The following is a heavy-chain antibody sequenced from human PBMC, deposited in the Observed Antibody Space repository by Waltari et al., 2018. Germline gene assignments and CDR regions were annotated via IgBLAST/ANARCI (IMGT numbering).Heavy chain of an antibody. J-gene: IGHJ4*02. CDR3: ARRGYSGYDYSFYYFDY. Sequence: QLQLQESGPGLVKPSETLSLTCTVSGGSISSSSYYWGWIRQPPGKGLEWIGSIYYSGSTYYNTSLKSRVTISVDTSKNQFSLKLSSVTAADTAVYYCARRGYSGYDYSFYYFDYWGQGTLVTVSS. CDR1: GGSISSSSYY. D-gene: IGHD5-12*01. V-gene: IGHV4-39*01. CDR2: IYYSGST.